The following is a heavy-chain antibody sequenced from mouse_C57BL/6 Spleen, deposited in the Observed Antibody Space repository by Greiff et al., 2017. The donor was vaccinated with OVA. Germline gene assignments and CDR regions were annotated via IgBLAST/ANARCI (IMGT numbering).Heavy chain of an antibody. J-gene: IGHJ3*01. D-gene: IGHD1-1*01. V-gene: IGHV1-18*01. CDR3: ARKGGSSYPTWFAY. Sequence: EVKLVESGPELVKPGASVKIPCKASGYTFTDYNMDWVKQSHGKSLEWIGDINPNNGGTIYNQKFKGKATLTVDKSSSTAYMELRSLTSEDTAVYYCARKGGSSYPTWFAYWGQGTLVTVSA. CDR1: GYTFTDYN. CDR2: INPNNGGT.